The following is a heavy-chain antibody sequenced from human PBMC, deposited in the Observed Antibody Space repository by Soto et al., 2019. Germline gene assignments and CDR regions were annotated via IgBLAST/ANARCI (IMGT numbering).Heavy chain of an antibody. D-gene: IGHD4-17*01. V-gene: IGHV3-48*01. CDR2: ISSSSSTI. CDR1: GFTFSSYS. J-gene: IGHJ4*02. CDR3: ARERMTTVTTAFDY. Sequence: GGSLRLSCAASGFTFSSYSMNWVRQAPGKGLEWVSYISSSSSTIYYADSVKGRFTISRDNAKNSLYLQMNSLRAEDTAVYYCARERMTTVTTAFDYWGQGTLVTVSS.